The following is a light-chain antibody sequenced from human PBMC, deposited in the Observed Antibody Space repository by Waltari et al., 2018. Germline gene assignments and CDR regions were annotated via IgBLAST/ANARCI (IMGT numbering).Light chain of an antibody. V-gene: IGKV2-30*02. CDR1: QSLVQSDGKTY. CDR3: MKGTHWPRT. Sequence: DVVMDQSPRSLPGMFGQAASSACSASQSLVQSDGKTYLNWFQQRPGQSPRSLIYKVSNRDSGVPDRFSASGSGTDFTLKISRVEAEDVGVYYCMKGTHWPRTFGQGSKLEI. J-gene: IGKJ2*01. CDR2: KVS.